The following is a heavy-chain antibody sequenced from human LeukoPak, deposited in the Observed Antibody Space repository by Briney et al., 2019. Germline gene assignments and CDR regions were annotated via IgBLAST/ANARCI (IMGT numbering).Heavy chain of an antibody. J-gene: IGHJ4*02. CDR1: GFTFCSYS. D-gene: IGHD3-22*01. Sequence: GGSLRLSCAASGFTFCSYSMNWVREAPGKGMEWVSYISSSSSTIYYADSVKGRFTISRDNAKNSLYLQMNSLRAEDTAVYYCARVIKNYYDSSGYVDYWGQGTLVTVSS. CDR2: ISSSSSTI. V-gene: IGHV3-48*01. CDR3: ARVIKNYYDSSGYVDY.